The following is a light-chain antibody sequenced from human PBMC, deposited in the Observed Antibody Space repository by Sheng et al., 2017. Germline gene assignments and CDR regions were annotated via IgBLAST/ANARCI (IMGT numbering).Light chain of an antibody. V-gene: IGKV1-17*03. CDR3: LQDYRYPYT. J-gene: IGKJ2*01. Sequence: DIQMTQSPSAMSASVGDRVTITCRASQDIDYYLAWFQQKPGKAPKRLIYAASSLESGVPSRFSGSGSGTNFSLTISSLQLEDFATYYCLQDYRYPYTFGQGTKLDI. CDR1: QDIDYY. CDR2: AAS.